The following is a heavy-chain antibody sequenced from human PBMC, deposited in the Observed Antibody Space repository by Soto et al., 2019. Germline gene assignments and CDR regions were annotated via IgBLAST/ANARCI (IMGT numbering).Heavy chain of an antibody. CDR1: GDSLDDFY. Sequence: KPSETLSLTCTVSGDSLDDFYWSWIRQPPGKAPEWIAYISDSGSANYNPSLRSRVTISVDTSNNQFSLRLTSVTAADTAVYYCARDGYNSYYFDLWGHGTLVTVSS. CDR2: ISDSGSA. D-gene: IGHD5-12*01. J-gene: IGHJ4*01. V-gene: IGHV4-59*01. CDR3: ARDGYNSYYFDL.